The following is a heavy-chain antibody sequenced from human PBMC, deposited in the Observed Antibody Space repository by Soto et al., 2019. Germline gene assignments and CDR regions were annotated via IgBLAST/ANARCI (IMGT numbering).Heavy chain of an antibody. D-gene: IGHD3-10*01. V-gene: IGHV1-18*01. Sequence: ASVKVSCNASGYTYSSYGISWVQQANGHGLECMGWITAYNGNTNYAQKLQGRVTMTTDTSTSTAYMELRSLRSDDTAVYYCARDYYGSGSRNYYYYYGMDVWGQGTTVTVSS. CDR1: GYTYSSYG. CDR3: ARDYYGSGSRNYYYYYGMDV. CDR2: ITAYNGNT. J-gene: IGHJ6*02.